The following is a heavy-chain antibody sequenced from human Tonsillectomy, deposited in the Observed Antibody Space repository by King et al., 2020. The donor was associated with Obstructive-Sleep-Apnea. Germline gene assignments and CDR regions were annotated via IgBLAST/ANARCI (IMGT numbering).Heavy chain of an antibody. J-gene: IGHJ4*02. CDR2: IVVGSGNT. CDR3: AAGARGPYYFDY. CDR1: GFTFTSSA. D-gene: IGHD6-25*01. V-gene: IGHV1-58*01. Sequence: QLVQSGPEVKKPGTSVKVSCKASGFTFTSSAVQWVRQARGQRLEWIGWIVVGSGNTNYAQKFQERVTITMDMSTSTAYMELSSLRSEDTAVYYCAAGARGPYYFDYWGQGTLVTVSS.